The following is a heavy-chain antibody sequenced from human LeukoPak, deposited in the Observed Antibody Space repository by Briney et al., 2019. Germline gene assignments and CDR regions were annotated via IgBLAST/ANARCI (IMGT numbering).Heavy chain of an antibody. V-gene: IGHV1-2*02. CDR2: IYADTGGT. J-gene: IGHJ4*02. CDR1: GDTFTGYY. CDR3: ARDKNWGPDY. D-gene: IGHD7-27*01. Sequence: GASVKVSCKASGDTFTGYYFHWIRQAPGQGLEWMGWIYADTGGTNYVQKFQGRVTMTRDTPVSTVSMELSRLTSDDTAVYYCARDKNWGPDYWGQGTLVTVSS.